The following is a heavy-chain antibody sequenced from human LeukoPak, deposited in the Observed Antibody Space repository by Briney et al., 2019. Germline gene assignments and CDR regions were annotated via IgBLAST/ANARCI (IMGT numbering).Heavy chain of an antibody. CDR3: ARWARGDIVVVPAAGTNPDDAFDI. J-gene: IGHJ3*02. Sequence: SQTLSLTCTVSGGSISSGGYYWSWIRQPPGKGLEWIGYIYHSGSTYYNPSLKSRVTISVDRSKNQFSLKLSSVTAADTAVYYCARWARGDIVVVPAAGTNPDDAFDIWGQGTMVTVSS. V-gene: IGHV4-30-2*01. CDR2: IYHSGST. D-gene: IGHD2-2*01. CDR1: GGSISSGGYY.